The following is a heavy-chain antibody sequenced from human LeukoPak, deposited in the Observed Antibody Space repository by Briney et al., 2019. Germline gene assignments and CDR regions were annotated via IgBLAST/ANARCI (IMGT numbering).Heavy chain of an antibody. CDR2: INSSGSTI. V-gene: IGHV3-48*03. J-gene: IGHJ6*04. Sequence: RPGGSLRLSCAASGFTFSSYEMNWVRQAPGKGLEWVSCINSSGSTIYYADSVKGRFTISRDNAKNSLYLQVNSLRAEDTAVYYCAELGITMIGGVWGKGTTVTISS. D-gene: IGHD3-10*02. CDR1: GFTFSSYE. CDR3: AELGITMIGGV.